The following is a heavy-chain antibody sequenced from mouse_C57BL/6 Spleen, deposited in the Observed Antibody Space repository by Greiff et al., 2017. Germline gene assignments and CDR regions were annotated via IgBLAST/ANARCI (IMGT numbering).Heavy chain of an antibody. V-gene: IGHV3-8*01. J-gene: IGHJ1*03. CDR1: GYSITSDY. D-gene: IGHD1-1*01. Sequence: EVQLQESGPGLAKPSQTLSLPCSVTGYSITSDYWNWIRKFPGNKLEYMGYISYSGSTNYNPSLKSRISITRDTSKNQYYLQLNSVTTEDTATYYCARYPYDGSSYGYFDVWGTGTTVTVSS. CDR3: ARYPYDGSSYGYFDV. CDR2: ISYSGST.